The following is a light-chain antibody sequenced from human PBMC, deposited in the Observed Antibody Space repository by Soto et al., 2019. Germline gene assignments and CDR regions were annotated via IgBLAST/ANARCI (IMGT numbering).Light chain of an antibody. CDR2: KTS. J-gene: IGKJ1*01. V-gene: IGKV1-5*03. Sequence: DIQMTQSPSTLSASVGDRVTITCRASQSVGSWLAWYQQKPGKAPKLLIYKTSSLQRGVPSRFSGSGSGTEFTLTISSLQPDDVASYYCQQYMGSWTFGQGTKVEIK. CDR3: QQYMGSWT. CDR1: QSVGSW.